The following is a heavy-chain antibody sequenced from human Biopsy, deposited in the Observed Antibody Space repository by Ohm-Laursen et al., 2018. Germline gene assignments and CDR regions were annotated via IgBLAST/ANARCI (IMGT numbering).Heavy chain of an antibody. CDR1: TVSFSSFY. J-gene: IGHJ1*01. V-gene: IGHV4-59*08. Sequence: SQTLSLTCAVSTVSFSSFYWSWIRQPPGKGLEWIGHISHTGYTSYKSSLKSRVTISLDTSRKHFSLRLTSLAAADTAVYYCARGSNEYGGLYFPHWGQGTLVTVSS. CDR3: ARGSNEYGGLYFPH. D-gene: IGHD4-23*01. CDR2: ISHTGYT.